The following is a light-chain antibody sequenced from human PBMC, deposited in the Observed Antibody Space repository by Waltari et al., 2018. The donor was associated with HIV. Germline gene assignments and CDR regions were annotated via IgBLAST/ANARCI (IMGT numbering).Light chain of an antibody. CDR2: EVS. CDR3: CSYVGVVNSFVL. J-gene: IGLJ2*01. V-gene: IGLV2-23*02. Sequence: QSALTQPASVSGSPAQSLPISCTGTSSTLVSCYQQHPGKAPKLIIYEVSKRPSGVSDRFSASKSGNTASLTISGLQAEDEADYHCCSYVGVVNSFVLFGGGTKLTVL. CDR1: SSTL.